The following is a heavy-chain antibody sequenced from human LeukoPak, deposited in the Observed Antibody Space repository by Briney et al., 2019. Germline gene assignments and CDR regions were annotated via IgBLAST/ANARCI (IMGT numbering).Heavy chain of an antibody. V-gene: IGHV1-58*02. D-gene: IGHD1-26*01. J-gene: IGHJ2*01. Sequence: GASVKVSCKASGYTFTSYDINWVRQATGQGLEWIGWIVVGSGNTNYAQQFQERVTLTRDMSTSTAYMELSSLRSEDTAVYYCAAGKKVGAYLWYYFDLWGRGTLVTVFS. CDR3: AAGKKVGAYLWYYFDL. CDR2: IVVGSGNT. CDR1: GYTFTSYD.